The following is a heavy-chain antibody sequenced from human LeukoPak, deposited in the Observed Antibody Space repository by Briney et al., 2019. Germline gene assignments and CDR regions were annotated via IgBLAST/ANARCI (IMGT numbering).Heavy chain of an antibody. D-gene: IGHD3-3*01. Sequence: SETLSLTCTVSGGSISSSTYYWSWIRRPPGKGLEWIGSIYYSGSTYYNPSLKSRVTVSVDTSKNQFSLRLGCVTAADTAVYYCVRHVFGHPGPWGQGTLVTVSS. CDR3: VRHVFGHPGP. V-gene: IGHV4-39*01. CDR2: IYYSGST. J-gene: IGHJ5*02. CDR1: GGSISSSTYY.